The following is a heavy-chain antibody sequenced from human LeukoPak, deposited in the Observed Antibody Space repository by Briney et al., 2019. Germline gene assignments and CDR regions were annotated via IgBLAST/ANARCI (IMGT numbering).Heavy chain of an antibody. V-gene: IGHV4-34*01. CDR3: ARDADTAMGYGMDV. D-gene: IGHD5-18*01. J-gene: IGHJ6*04. Sequence: SETLSLTCAVYGGSFSGYYWSWIRRPPGKGLEWIGEINHSGSTNYNPSLKSRVTISVDTSKNQFSLKLGSVTAADTAVYYCARDADTAMGYGMDVWGKGTTVTVSS. CDR1: GGSFSGYY. CDR2: INHSGST.